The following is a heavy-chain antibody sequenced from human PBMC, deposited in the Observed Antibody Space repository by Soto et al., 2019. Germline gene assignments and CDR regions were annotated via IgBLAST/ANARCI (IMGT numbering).Heavy chain of an antibody. J-gene: IGHJ4*02. CDR3: ARVGYCSSTPCWPIGYFEY. D-gene: IGHD2-2*01. CDR2: IFSSGST. V-gene: IGHV4-59*01. CDR1: GDSISSFY. Sequence: QVQLQESGPGLVKPSETLSLTCTVSGDSISSFYWTWIRQPPGKGLEWVGYIFSSGSTNYNPAFRSRVTVSVGTSEHQFSLKLTSVTAADTAVYYCARVGYCSSTPCWPIGYFEYWGQGTLVTVSS.